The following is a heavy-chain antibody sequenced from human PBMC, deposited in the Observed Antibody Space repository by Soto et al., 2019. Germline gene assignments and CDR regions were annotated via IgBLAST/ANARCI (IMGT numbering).Heavy chain of an antibody. CDR3: ARVKVGVRDLDYFDS. Sequence: PSETLSLTCTVSGGSFSSDNYFWSWIRQPPGKGLEWIGNIYYSGRTYYSSSLKSRVTISVDTSKNQFSLNLSSVTAADTAVYFCARVKVGVRDLDYFDSWGQGRLVTVSS. V-gene: IGHV4-30-4*01. J-gene: IGHJ4*02. CDR2: IYYSGRT. D-gene: IGHD2-8*01. CDR1: GGSFSSDNYF.